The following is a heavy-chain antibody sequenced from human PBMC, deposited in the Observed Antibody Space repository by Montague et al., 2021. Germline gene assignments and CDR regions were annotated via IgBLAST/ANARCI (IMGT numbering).Heavy chain of an antibody. Sequence: SLRLSCAASGLTFSSYAMHWVRQVPGKGLEWVAVVSYDGTNKYYXDSVKGRFTISRDNSKNTLYLQMNSLRAEDTAVYYCARGGFRITMIVVLSDAFDIWGRGTMVTVSS. J-gene: IGHJ3*02. D-gene: IGHD3-22*01. CDR1: GLTFSSYA. V-gene: IGHV3-30*04. CDR3: ARGGFRITMIVVLSDAFDI. CDR2: VSYDGTNK.